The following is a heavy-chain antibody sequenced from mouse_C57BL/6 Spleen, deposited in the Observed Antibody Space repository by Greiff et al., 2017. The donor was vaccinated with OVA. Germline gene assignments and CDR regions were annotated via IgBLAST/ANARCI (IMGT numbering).Heavy chain of an antibody. CDR2: INPNNGGT. CDR3: ARGGLPGGFAY. D-gene: IGHD2-2*01. CDR1: GYTFTDYN. J-gene: IGHJ3*01. V-gene: IGHV1-22*01. Sequence: VQLKQSGPELVKPGASVKMSCKASGYTFTDYNMHWVKQSHGKSLEWIGYINPNNGGTSYNQKFKGKATLTVNKSSSTAYMELRSLTSEDSAVYYCARGGLPGGFAYWGQGTLVTVSA.